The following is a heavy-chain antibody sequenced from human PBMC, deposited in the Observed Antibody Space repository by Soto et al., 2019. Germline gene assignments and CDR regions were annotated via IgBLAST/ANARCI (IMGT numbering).Heavy chain of an antibody. V-gene: IGHV1-18*01. Sequence: GASVKVSCKASVYTLTSYGISWVRQAPGQGLEWMGWISAYNGNTNYAQKLQGRVTMTTDTSTSTAYMELRSLRSDDTAVYYCASYDSSGYYYFAFDIWGQGTMVTVSS. CDR2: ISAYNGNT. D-gene: IGHD3-22*01. CDR3: ASYDSSGYYYFAFDI. CDR1: VYTLTSYG. J-gene: IGHJ3*02.